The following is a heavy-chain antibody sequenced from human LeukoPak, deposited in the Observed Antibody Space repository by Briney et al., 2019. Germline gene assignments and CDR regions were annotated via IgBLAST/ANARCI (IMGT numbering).Heavy chain of an antibody. CDR3: ARGASASPSQFDY. CDR1: GFTVISYW. D-gene: IGHD3-3*01. J-gene: IGHJ4*02. CDR2: INTDGSST. Sequence: GGSLRLSCAASGFTVISYWMHWVRQAPGKGLVWVSRINTDGSSTTYADSVKGRFTISIDNAKNTLYLQMNSLRAEDTAVYYCARGASASPSQFDYWGQGTLVTVSS. V-gene: IGHV3-74*01.